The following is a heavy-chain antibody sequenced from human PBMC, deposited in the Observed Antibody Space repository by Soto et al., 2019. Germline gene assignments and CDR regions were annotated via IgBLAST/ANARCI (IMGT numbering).Heavy chain of an antibody. CDR1: GFTLSDYY. J-gene: IGHJ5*02. CDR2: ISTSSTYT. CDR3: ARFFIQSAATTPFDP. Sequence: PGGSLRLSCAASGFTLSDYYMSWIRQPPGKGLEWVSYISTSSTYTNYADSVKGRFTISRDNAKSSVYLQMDSLRPEDTAVYYCARFFIQSAATTPFDPWGQGTLVTAPQ. V-gene: IGHV3-11*06. D-gene: IGHD1-1*01.